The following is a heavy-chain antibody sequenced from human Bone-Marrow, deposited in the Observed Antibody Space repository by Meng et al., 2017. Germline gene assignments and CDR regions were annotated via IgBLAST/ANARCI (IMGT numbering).Heavy chain of an antibody. CDR2: IFHTGNT. D-gene: IGHD3-10*01. J-gene: IGHJ4*02. CDR3: ARVDWSGGNPIDS. CDR1: GGSIISINW. Sequence: QWHRQESGPGLVRPPGTLSLTGAVSGGSIISINWWTWVRQPPGKGLEWIGEIFHTGNTNFHPSLKSRVTISVDKSKNQFSLKLNSVTAADTAVYYCARVDWSGGNPIDSWGQGTLVTVSS. V-gene: IGHV4-4*03.